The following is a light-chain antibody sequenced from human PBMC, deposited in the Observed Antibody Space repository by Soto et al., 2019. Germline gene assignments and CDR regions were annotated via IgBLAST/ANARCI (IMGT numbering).Light chain of an antibody. CDR1: QDITSA. CDR3: QQFHSYVIT. V-gene: IGKV1-13*02. Sequence: AIQLTQSPSSLSASVGDRVTITCRASQDITSALAWYQHKPGKAPNLLIYAASSLKSGVPSRFSGSGSGTDFTLTISSLQPADFATYHCQQFHSYVITFGQGTRLETK. CDR2: AAS. J-gene: IGKJ5*01.